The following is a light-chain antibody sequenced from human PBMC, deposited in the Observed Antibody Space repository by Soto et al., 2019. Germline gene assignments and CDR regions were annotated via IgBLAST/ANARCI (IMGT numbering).Light chain of an antibody. J-gene: IGKJ4*01. V-gene: IGKV3-11*01. CDR1: QSVGTS. CDR2: ESS. CDR3: QQRGVWPLT. Sequence: EIVLTQYTDTLSLSPGERATLSCRASQSVGTSLAWYQQKSGQAPRLLFYESSNRATYIPARFSASGSGTDFTLTISGLEPEDFAVYYCQQRGVWPLTFGGGTKVDIK.